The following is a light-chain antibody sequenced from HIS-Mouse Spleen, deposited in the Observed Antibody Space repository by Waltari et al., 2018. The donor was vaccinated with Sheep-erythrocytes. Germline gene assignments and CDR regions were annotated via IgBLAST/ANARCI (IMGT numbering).Light chain of an antibody. CDR2: WAS. V-gene: IGKV4-1*01. J-gene: IGKJ4*01. CDR3: QQYYSTLLT. CDR1: QSVLYSSNNKNY. Sequence: DIVMTQSPDSLAVSLGERATINCKSSQSVLYSSNNKNYLAWYQQKPGQPPTLLIYWASTRESGVPDRCSGSGSGTDFTLTISSLQAEDVAVYYCQQYYSTLLTFGGGTKVEIK.